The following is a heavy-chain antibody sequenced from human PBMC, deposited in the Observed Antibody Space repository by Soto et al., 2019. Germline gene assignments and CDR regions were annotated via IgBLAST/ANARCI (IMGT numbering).Heavy chain of an antibody. CDR1: GFTFSGSA. CDR2: IRSKPNNYAT. J-gene: IGHJ6*02. CDR3: SGGQNDYNYYYYYPMDV. V-gene: IGHV3-73*01. Sequence: GGSLRLSCAASGFTFSGSAMHWVRQAPGKGLEWVGRIRSKPNNYATAYAASVKGRFSISRDDSKNTAYLQVNGLKTEDTAVYYCSGGQNDYNYYYYYPMDVWGRGTTVTVSS. D-gene: IGHD4-4*01.